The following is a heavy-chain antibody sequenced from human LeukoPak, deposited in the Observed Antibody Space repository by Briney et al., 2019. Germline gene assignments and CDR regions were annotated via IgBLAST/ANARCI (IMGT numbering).Heavy chain of an antibody. D-gene: IGHD6-13*01. CDR3: AREYAIYSSSWYVSYYYGMDV. V-gene: IGHV1-69*05. Sequence: ASVRVSCKASGGTFSSYAISWVRQAPGQGLEWMGGIIPIFGTANYAQKFQGRVTMTRDTSTSTVYMELSSLRSEDTAVYYCAREYAIYSSSWYVSYYYGMDVWGQGTTVTVSS. J-gene: IGHJ6*02. CDR2: IIPIFGTA. CDR1: GGTFSSYA.